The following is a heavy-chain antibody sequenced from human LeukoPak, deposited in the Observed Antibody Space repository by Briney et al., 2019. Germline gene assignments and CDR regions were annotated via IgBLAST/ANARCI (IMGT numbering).Heavy chain of an antibody. CDR1: GYTLTELS. Sequence: ASVKVSCKVSGYTLTELSMHWVRQAPGKGLEWMGGFDPEDGETIYAQKFQGRVTMTEDTSTDTAYMELSSLRSEDTAVYYCATAVTYYYGSGSSPFDYWGQGTLVTVSS. J-gene: IGHJ4*02. CDR2: FDPEDGET. D-gene: IGHD3-10*01. CDR3: ATAVTYYYGSGSSPFDY. V-gene: IGHV1-24*01.